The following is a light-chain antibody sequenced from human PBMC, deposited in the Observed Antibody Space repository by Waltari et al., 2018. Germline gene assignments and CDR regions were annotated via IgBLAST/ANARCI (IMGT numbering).Light chain of an antibody. CDR1: SSDVGGYNY. J-gene: IGLJ3*02. CDR3: SSYAGSNNWV. CDR2: EVT. V-gene: IGLV2-8*01. Sequence: QSALTQPPSASGSPGQSVTIPCTGTSSDVGGYNYLSWYQQHPGKAPTLMIIEVTKRPSGVPDRFSGSKSGYTASLTVSGLQAEDEADYYCSSYAGSNNWVFGGGTKLTVL.